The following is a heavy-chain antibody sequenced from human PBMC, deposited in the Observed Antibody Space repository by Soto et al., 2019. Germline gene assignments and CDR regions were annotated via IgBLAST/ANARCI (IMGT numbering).Heavy chain of an antibody. CDR1: GGSVSSSNW. V-gene: IGHV4-4*02. CDR2: IYHSGSA. J-gene: IGHJ3*02. D-gene: IGHD2-21*02. CDR3: GRVPGVVVSADDAFDI. Sequence: QVQLQESGPGLVKPSGTLSLTFAVSGGSVSSSNWWSWVRQSLGKGLEWMGEIYHSGSAHYNPSLKSRASISLDKAKNQFSLRLISVTAADTAVYYCGRVPGVVVSADDAFDIWGPGTRVIVSS.